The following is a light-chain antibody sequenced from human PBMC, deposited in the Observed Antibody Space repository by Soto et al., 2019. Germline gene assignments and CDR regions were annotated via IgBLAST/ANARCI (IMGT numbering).Light chain of an antibody. CDR2: SNN. CDR1: SSSIGTNT. J-gene: IGLJ2*01. CDR3: AAWDVSLVV. V-gene: IGLV1-44*01. Sequence: VVTQPPSASGTPGQRVTISCSGSSSSIGTNTVTWYQQLPGTAPKLLIYSNNQRPSGVPDRFSGSKSGTSASLAISGLQSEDEADYYCAAWDVSLVVFGGGTKLTVL.